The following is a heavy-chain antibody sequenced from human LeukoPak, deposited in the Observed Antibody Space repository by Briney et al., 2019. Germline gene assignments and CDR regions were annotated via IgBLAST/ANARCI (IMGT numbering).Heavy chain of an antibody. CDR1: GYSFTSYW. CDR3: ARDQSDYSNGWYILGL. J-gene: IGHJ4*02. D-gene: IGHD6-19*01. CDR2: IYPGDSDT. Sequence: GESLKISCKGSGYSFTSYWIGWVRQMPGKGLEWMGIIYPGDSDTRYSPSFQGQVTISADKSISTAYLQWSSLKASDTAVYYCARDQSDYSNGWYILGLWGQGTLVTVSS. V-gene: IGHV5-51*01.